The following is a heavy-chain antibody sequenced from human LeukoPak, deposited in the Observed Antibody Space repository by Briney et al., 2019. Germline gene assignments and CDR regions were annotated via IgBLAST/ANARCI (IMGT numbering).Heavy chain of an antibody. Sequence: SETLSLTCTVSSDSIITTSYWWGWIRQPPGKGLEWIGSIHDSGSTHYSPSLKSRVTLSVDTSRNQFSLKLSPVTAADTAVYYCARQRGLGLWYFDYWGRGTLVTVSS. D-gene: IGHD3-16*01. CDR1: SDSIITTSYW. J-gene: IGHJ4*02. V-gene: IGHV4-39*01. CDR3: ARQRGLGLWYFDY. CDR2: IHDSGST.